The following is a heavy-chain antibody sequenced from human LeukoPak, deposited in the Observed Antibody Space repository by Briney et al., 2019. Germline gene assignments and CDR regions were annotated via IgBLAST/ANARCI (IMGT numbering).Heavy chain of an antibody. Sequence: GGSLRRSCAASGFTFSSYAMNWVRQAPGKGLEWVSSISSSSSYIYYADSVKGRFTISRDNAKNSLYLQMNSLRAEDTAVYYCARDWAAAGTFLYYYYMDVWGKGTTVTVSS. D-gene: IGHD6-13*01. CDR2: ISSSSSYI. CDR1: GFTFSSYA. V-gene: IGHV3-21*01. J-gene: IGHJ6*03. CDR3: ARDWAAAGTFLYYYYMDV.